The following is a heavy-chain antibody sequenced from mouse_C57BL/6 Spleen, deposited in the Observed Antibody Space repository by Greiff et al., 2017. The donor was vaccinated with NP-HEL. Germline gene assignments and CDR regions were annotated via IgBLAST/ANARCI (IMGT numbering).Heavy chain of an antibody. D-gene: IGHD1-1*01. J-gene: IGHJ2*01. Sequence: QVQLQQPGAELVKPGASVKLSCKASGYTFTSYWMQWVQQRPGQGLEWIGEIDPSDSYTNYNQKFKGKATLTVATSSSTASLQLSRLTSEDSAVYDCARSGYYGSSLYVDYWGQGTTLTVSS. CDR2: IDPSDSYT. CDR3: ARSGYYGSSLYVDY. CDR1: GYTFTSYW. V-gene: IGHV1-50*01.